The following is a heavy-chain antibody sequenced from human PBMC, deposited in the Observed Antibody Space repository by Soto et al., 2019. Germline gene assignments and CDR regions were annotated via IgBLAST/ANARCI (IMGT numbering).Heavy chain of an antibody. D-gene: IGHD3-3*01. CDR1: GFIFDDFA. CDR3: TKVGGLYDFWSGPLHFDL. CDR2: ISWNSDSI. Sequence: EAQLVESGGGFVQPGRSLRLSCVGSGFIFDDFAIHWVRQAPGNGLEWVSGISWNSDSIGYADSVKGRFTISRDNAKNSLYLQMNSLRAEDTALYYCTKVGGLYDFWSGPLHFDLWGQGTLVTVSS. J-gene: IGHJ4*02. V-gene: IGHV3-9*01.